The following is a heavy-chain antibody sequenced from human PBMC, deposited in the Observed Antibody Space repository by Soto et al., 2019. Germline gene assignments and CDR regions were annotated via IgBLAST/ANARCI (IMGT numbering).Heavy chain of an antibody. J-gene: IGHJ6*03. Sequence: EVQLVESGGGSVQPGGSLRLSCAASGFTFRSYWMHWVRQGPGKGLAWVARISTDGSSTSFADSVKGRFSISRDNAKNTLYLQMNSLRAEDTAVYYCALKHSSSWAYYYYYMDVWGKGTTVTVSS. CDR3: ALKHSSSWAYYYYYMDV. D-gene: IGHD6-13*01. V-gene: IGHV3-74*01. CDR1: GFTFRSYW. CDR2: ISTDGSST.